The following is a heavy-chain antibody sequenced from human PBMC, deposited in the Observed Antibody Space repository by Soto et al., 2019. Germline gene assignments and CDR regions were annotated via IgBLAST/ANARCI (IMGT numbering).Heavy chain of an antibody. CDR2: IYHSGST. Sequence: PSETLSLTCAVSGGSISSSNWWSWVRQPPGKGLEWIGEIYHSGSTNYNPSLKSRVTISVDKSKNQFSLKLSSVTAADTAVYYCARGTSTTDGYSYGYWGQGTLVTVSS. J-gene: IGHJ4*02. CDR1: GGSISSSNW. V-gene: IGHV4-4*02. CDR3: ARGTSTTDGYSYGY. D-gene: IGHD5-18*01.